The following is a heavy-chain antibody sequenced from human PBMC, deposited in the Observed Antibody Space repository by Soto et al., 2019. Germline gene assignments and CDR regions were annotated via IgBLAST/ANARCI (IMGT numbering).Heavy chain of an antibody. D-gene: IGHD3-10*01. V-gene: IGHV3-66*01. CDR1: GFTVSTKY. CDR3: ARDPRAADY. Sequence: EVQLVESGGGLVQPGGSLRLSCAASGFTVSTKYMSWVRQAPGKGLEWVSVIYSGGSTFYADSVRVRFTISRDNAKNTVNLQMNSLRAADTAVYYCARDPRAADYWGQGTLVTVSS. J-gene: IGHJ4*02. CDR2: IYSGGST.